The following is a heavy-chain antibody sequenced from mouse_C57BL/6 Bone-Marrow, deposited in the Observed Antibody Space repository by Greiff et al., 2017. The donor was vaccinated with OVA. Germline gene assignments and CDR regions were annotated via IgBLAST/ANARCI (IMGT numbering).Heavy chain of an antibody. CDR3: AREGGLLRSYFDY. D-gene: IGHD1-1*01. V-gene: IGHV5-12*01. CDR2: ISNGGGST. J-gene: IGHJ2*01. CDR1: GFTFSDYY. Sequence: DVMLVESGGGLVQPGGSLKLSCAASGFTFSDYYMYWVRQTPEKRLEWVAYISNGGGSTYYPDTVKGRFTISRDNAKNTLYLQMSRLKSEDTAMYYCAREGGLLRSYFDYWGQGTTLTVSS.